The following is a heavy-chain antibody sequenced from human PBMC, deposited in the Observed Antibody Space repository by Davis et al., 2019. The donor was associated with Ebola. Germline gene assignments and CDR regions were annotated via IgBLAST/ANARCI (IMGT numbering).Heavy chain of an antibody. V-gene: IGHV3-43*01. CDR3: AIAGYGGNSLDY. CDR1: GFTFDDYT. D-gene: IGHD4-23*01. CDR2: ISWDGGST. J-gene: IGHJ4*02. Sequence: GESLKISCAASGFTFDDYTMHWVRQAPGKGLEWVSLISWDGGSTYYADSVKGRFTISRDNSKNSLYLQMNSLRTEDTALYYCAIAGYGGNSLDYWGQGTLVTVSS.